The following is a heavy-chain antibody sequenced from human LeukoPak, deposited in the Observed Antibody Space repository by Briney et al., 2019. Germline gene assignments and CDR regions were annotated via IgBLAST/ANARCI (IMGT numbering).Heavy chain of an antibody. D-gene: IGHD3-9*01. Sequence: SETLSLTCTVSGGSISSSSYYWGWIRQPPGKGLEWIGSFYYSGSTYYSPSLKSRVTISVDTSKNQFSLKLSSVTAADTAVYYCARHVGPNYDILTDPNWFDPWGQGTLVTVSS. V-gene: IGHV4-39*01. CDR3: ARHVGPNYDILTDPNWFDP. CDR2: FYYSGST. CDR1: GGSISSSSYY. J-gene: IGHJ5*02.